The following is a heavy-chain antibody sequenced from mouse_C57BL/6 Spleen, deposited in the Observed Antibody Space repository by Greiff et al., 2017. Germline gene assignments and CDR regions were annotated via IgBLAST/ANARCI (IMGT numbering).Heavy chain of an antibody. CDR3: ASGAYYYGY. D-gene: IGHD1-1*01. CDR1: GYTFTDYY. CDR2: INPNNGGT. J-gene: IGHJ2*01. V-gene: IGHV1-26*01. Sequence: EVQLQQSGPELVKPGASVKISCKASGYTFTDYYMNWVKQSHGKSLEWIGDINPNNGGTSYNQKFKGKATLTVDKSSSTAYMELRSLTSEDAAVYYCASGAYYYGYWGQGSTLTGSS.